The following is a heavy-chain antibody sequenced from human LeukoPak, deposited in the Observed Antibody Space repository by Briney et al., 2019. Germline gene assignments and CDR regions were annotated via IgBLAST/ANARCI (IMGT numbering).Heavy chain of an antibody. J-gene: IGHJ4*02. CDR3: ARGQIVPAARFDY. Sequence: SETLSLTCTVSGGSISSYYWSWIRQPPGKGLEWIGYIYHSGSTYYNPSLKSRVTISVDTSKNQFSLKLSSVTAADTAVYYCARGQIVPAARFDYWGQGTLVTVSS. D-gene: IGHD2-2*01. CDR2: IYHSGST. CDR1: GGSISSYY. V-gene: IGHV4-4*09.